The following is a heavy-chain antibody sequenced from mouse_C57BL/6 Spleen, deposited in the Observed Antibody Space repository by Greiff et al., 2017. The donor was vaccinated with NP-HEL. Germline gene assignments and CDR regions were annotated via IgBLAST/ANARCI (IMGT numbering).Heavy chain of an antibody. Sequence: QVQLQQSGAELVRPGTSVKMSCKASGYTFTNYWIGWAKQRPGHGLEWIGDIYPGGGYTNYNEKFKGKATLTADKSSSTAYMQFSSLTSEDSAIYYCARYPYGSSYYAMDYWGQGTSVTVSS. CDR3: ARYPYGSSYYAMDY. V-gene: IGHV1-63*01. D-gene: IGHD1-1*01. J-gene: IGHJ4*01. CDR2: IYPGGGYT. CDR1: GYTFTNYW.